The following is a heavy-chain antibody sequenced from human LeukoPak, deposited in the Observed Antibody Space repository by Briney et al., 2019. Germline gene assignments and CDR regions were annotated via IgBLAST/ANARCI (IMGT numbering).Heavy chain of an antibody. J-gene: IGHJ6*03. CDR2: IRRKVYGGTT. CDR3: ARGATSLLVYYHYMDV. Sequence: GGSLRLSCTASGFTFGDYAMSWVRQAPGKGLEWVGFIRRKVYGGTTEYAASVKGRFIISRDDSKSIAYLQMNSLKTEDTAVYYCARGATSLLVYYHYMDVWGKGTTVTVSS. CDR1: GFTFGDYA. D-gene: IGHD1-26*01. V-gene: IGHV3-49*04.